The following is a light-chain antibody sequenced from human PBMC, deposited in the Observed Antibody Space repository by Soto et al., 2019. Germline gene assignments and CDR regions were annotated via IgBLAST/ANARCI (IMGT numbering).Light chain of an antibody. CDR3: QTWDSAIRV. CDR2: INSDGSH. Sequence: QPVLAQSPSASASLGASVKLTCTLTSGPSSYTIAWHQQQPGRGPRYLMKINSDGSHMKGDGIPARFSGSSSESERHLTISNVQSEDEADYYCQTWDSAIRVFGGGTKSPS. J-gene: IGLJ2*01. V-gene: IGLV4-69*01. CDR1: SGPSSYT.